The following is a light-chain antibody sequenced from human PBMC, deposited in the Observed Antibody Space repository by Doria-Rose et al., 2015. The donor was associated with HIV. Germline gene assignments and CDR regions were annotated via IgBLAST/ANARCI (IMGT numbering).Light chain of an antibody. Sequence: ISCTGTSSDVGGYKYVSWYQQHPGKAPKLMIYEVSNRPSGISNRFSGSKSDNTASLTISGLQAEDEADYYCSSYTSSSSLVFGGGTRLTVL. J-gene: IGLJ2*01. V-gene: IGLV2-14*01. CDR3: SSYTSSSSLV. CDR1: SSDVGGYKY. CDR2: EVS.